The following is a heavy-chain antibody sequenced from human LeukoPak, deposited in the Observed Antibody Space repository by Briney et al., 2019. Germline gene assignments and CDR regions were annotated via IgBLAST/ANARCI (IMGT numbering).Heavy chain of an antibody. D-gene: IGHD5-12*01. CDR1: GGSISSSSYY. CDR3: ARLVVATIGN. CDR2: IYYSGST. J-gene: IGHJ4*02. V-gene: IGHV4-39*01. Sequence: SETLSLTCTVSGGSISSSSYYWGWIRQPPGKGLEWIGSIYYSGSTYYNPSLKSRVTISVDTSKNQFSLKLSSVIAADTAVYYCARLVVATIGNWGQGTLVTVSS.